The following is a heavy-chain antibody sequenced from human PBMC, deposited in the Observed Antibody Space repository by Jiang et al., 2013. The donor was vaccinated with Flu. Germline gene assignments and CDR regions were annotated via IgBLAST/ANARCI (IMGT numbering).Heavy chain of an antibody. CDR2: IHYSGST. CDR1: GGSISSYY. CDR3: ARLDHSSGYYCDFDY. J-gene: IGHJ4*02. V-gene: IGHV4-59*08. D-gene: IGHD3-22*01. Sequence: PGLVKPSETLSLTCTVSGGSISSYYWSWIRQPPGKGLEWIGYIHYSGSTNYNPSLKSRVTISVDTSKNQFSLKLNSVTAADSAVYYCARLDHSSGYYCDFDYWGQGTLVTVSS.